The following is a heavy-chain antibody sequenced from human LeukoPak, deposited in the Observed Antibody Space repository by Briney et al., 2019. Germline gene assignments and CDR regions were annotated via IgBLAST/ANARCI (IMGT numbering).Heavy chain of an antibody. D-gene: IGHD3-22*01. V-gene: IGHV1-69*13. Sequence: SVKVSCKASGGTFNNYAINWVRQAPGQGLEWMGGIIPIFGSSNYAQKFQGRVTITADESTSTAYMELSSPRSEDTAVYYCASAASHYYDSSGFDYWGQGTLVTVSS. CDR2: IIPIFGSS. CDR1: GGTFNNYA. J-gene: IGHJ4*02. CDR3: ASAASHYYDSSGFDY.